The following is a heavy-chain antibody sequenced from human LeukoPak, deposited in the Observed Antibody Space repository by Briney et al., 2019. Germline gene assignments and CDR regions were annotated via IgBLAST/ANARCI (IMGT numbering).Heavy chain of an antibody. CDR3: ARIPSGITGTTADY. Sequence: ASVKVSCKASGYTFTGYYMHWVRQAPGQGLEWMGRINPNSGGTNYAQKFQGRVTMTRGTSISTAYMELSRLRSDDTAVYYCARIPSGITGTTADYWGQGTLVTVSS. CDR1: GYTFTGYY. J-gene: IGHJ4*02. CDR2: INPNSGGT. V-gene: IGHV1-2*06. D-gene: IGHD1-7*01.